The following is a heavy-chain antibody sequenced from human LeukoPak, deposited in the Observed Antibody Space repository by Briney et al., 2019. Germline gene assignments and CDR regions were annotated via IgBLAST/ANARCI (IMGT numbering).Heavy chain of an antibody. Sequence: ASVKVSCKASGYTFTSYDINWVGQATGQRLEWMGWMNPNSGNTGYAQKFQGRVTMTRNTSISTAYMDLSSLRSEDTAVYYCARDRHDSSGAFDYWGQGTLVTVSS. CDR2: MNPNSGNT. V-gene: IGHV1-8*01. D-gene: IGHD3-22*01. J-gene: IGHJ4*02. CDR3: ARDRHDSSGAFDY. CDR1: GYTFTSYD.